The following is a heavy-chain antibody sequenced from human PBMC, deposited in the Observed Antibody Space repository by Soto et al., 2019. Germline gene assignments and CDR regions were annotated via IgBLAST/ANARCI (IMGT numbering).Heavy chain of an antibody. CDR3: TKDLVPGGADV. V-gene: IGHV3-9*02. D-gene: IGHD3-16*01. CDR2: FDFNSGRT. Sequence: LRLSCVVSAFTSRNYAIHWIRQAPGKGLEWVSGFDFNSGRTGYADSVKGRFTISRDNAKNSLSLEMKSLRVEDTALYYCTKDLVPGGADVWGQGTTVTVSS. CDR1: AFTSRNYA. J-gene: IGHJ6*02.